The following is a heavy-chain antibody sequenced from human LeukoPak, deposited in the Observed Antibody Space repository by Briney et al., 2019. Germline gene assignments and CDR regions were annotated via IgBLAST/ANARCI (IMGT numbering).Heavy chain of an antibody. J-gene: IGHJ4*02. CDR3: ARGPWVYSRSYYFDY. Sequence: PSETLSLTCTVSGGSISSYYWSWIRQPAGEGLEWIGRIYTSGSTNYNPSLKSRVTMSVDTSKNQFSLKLSSVTAADTAVYYCARGPWVYSRSYYFDYWGQGTLVTVSS. CDR2: IYTSGST. V-gene: IGHV4-4*07. CDR1: GGSISSYY. D-gene: IGHD6-6*01.